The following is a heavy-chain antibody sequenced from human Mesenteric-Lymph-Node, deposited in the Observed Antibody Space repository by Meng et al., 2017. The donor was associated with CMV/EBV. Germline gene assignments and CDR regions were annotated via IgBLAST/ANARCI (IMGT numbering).Heavy chain of an antibody. D-gene: IGHD1-14*01. J-gene: IGHJ4*02. V-gene: IGHV1-2*02. CDR2: INPNSGGT. Sequence: ASVKVSCKASGYSFTNYFYHWVRQAPGHGLDWMGWINPNSGGTNYARKFQGRVTMTRDTSINTVYLELSSLRSDDTAIYYCARVVMAEQQLDFWGQGTPVTVSS. CDR3: ARVVMAEQQLDF. CDR1: GYSFTNYF.